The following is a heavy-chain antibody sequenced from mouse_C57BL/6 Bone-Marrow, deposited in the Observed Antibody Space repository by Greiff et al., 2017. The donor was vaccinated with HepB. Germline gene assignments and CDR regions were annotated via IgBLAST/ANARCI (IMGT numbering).Heavy chain of an antibody. CDR3: ANLKGDY. Sequence: EVKLVESGGGLVKPGGSLKLSCAASGFTFSDYGMHWVRQAPEKGLEWVAYISSGSSTIYYADTVKGRFTISRDNTKNTLFLQMTSLRAEDTAMYYCANLKGDYWGQGTTLTVSS. J-gene: IGHJ2*01. CDR1: GFTFSDYG. D-gene: IGHD1-3*01. CDR2: ISSGSSTI. V-gene: IGHV5-17*01.